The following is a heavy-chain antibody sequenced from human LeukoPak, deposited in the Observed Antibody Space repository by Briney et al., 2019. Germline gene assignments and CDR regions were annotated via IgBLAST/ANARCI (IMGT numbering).Heavy chain of an antibody. CDR3: AAKAHSSSWPFDY. J-gene: IGHJ4*02. CDR1: GYTFTGYY. V-gene: IGHV1-2*02. CDR2: INPNSGGT. D-gene: IGHD6-13*01. Sequence: EASVKVSCKASGYTFTGYYMHWVRQAPGQGLEWMGWINPNSGGTNYAQKFQGRVTMTRDTSISTAYMELSRLRSDDTAVYYCAAKAHSSSWPFDYWGQGTLVTVSS.